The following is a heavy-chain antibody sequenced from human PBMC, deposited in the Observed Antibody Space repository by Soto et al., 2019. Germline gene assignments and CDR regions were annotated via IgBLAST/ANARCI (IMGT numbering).Heavy chain of an antibody. CDR2: ISSSSSYI. Sequence: VQLVESGGGLVKPGGSLRLSCAASGFTFSSYSMNWVRQAPGKGLEWVSSISSSSSYIYYADSVKGRFTISRDNAKNSLYLQMNSLRAEDTAVYYCARPLRSGSYSFDYWGQGTLVTVSS. D-gene: IGHD1-26*01. CDR3: ARPLRSGSYSFDY. V-gene: IGHV3-21*01. CDR1: GFTFSSYS. J-gene: IGHJ4*02.